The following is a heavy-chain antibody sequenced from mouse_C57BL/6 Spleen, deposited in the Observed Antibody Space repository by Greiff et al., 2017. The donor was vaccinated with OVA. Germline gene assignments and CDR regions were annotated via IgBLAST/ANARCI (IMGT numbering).Heavy chain of an antibody. J-gene: IGHJ4*01. D-gene: IGHD4-1*01. Sequence: QVQLQQSGPELVKPGASVKISCKASGYAFSSSWMNWVKQRPGKGLEWIGRIYPGDGDTKYNGKFKGKATLTADKSSSTAYMQLSSLTSEDSAVYFCARSQLTGTGMDYWGQGTSVTVSS. V-gene: IGHV1-82*01. CDR1: GYAFSSSW. CDR2: IYPGDGDT. CDR3: ARSQLTGTGMDY.